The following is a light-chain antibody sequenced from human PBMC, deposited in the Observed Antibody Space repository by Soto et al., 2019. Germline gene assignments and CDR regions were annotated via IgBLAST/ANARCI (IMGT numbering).Light chain of an antibody. V-gene: IGKV1-9*01. J-gene: IGKJ4*01. CDR1: QGISSY. CDR2: AAS. CDR3: QQLNSYPLT. Sequence: IQLTQSPSSLSASVGDRVTITCRASQGISSYLAWYQQKPGKAPKLLIYAASTLQSGVPSRFSGSGSGTDFTLTISSLEPEDCAIYYCQQLNSYPLTFGGGTKVEIK.